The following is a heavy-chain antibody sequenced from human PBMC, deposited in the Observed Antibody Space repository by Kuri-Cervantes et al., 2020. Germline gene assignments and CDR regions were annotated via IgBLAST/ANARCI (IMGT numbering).Heavy chain of an antibody. Sequence: LRLACPVYGASLSVYYWSWIRQPPGKGIEWIGEINHSGITKHNPSLKSRVTMSVDTSKNQLSLKLSSVTAADTAVYYCAREEGYYYGSGSYPPIFYYGMDVWGQGTTVTVSS. CDR2: INHSGIT. CDR3: AREEGYYYGSGSYPPIFYYGMDV. CDR1: GASLSVYY. D-gene: IGHD3-10*01. J-gene: IGHJ6*02. V-gene: IGHV4-34*01.